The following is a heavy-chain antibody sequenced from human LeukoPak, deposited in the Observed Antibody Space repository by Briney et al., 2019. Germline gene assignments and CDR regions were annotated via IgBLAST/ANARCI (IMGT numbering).Heavy chain of an antibody. CDR3: ARGRPHGNDY. V-gene: IGHV3-74*01. J-gene: IGHJ4*02. Sequence: GGSLRLSCAASGFTFSSYWMNWARQVPGKGLVWVSRIASDGNNRDYADSVKGRFTISRDNAKNTLYLQMNSLRVEDTAVYYCARGRPHGNDYWGQGTLVTVSS. CDR1: GFTFSSYW. D-gene: IGHD4-23*01. CDR2: IASDGNNR.